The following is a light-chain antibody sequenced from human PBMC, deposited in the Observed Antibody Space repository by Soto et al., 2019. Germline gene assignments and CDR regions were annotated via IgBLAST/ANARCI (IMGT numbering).Light chain of an antibody. J-gene: IGLJ2*01. CDR1: SSNIGSGYD. V-gene: IGLV1-40*01. Sequence: QSVLTQPPSVSAAPGQRVTISCTGSSSNIGSGYDVSWYQQSPGTAHKLLIYINNDRPPGVSDRFSGSESGTSASLAITGLQAEDEADYFCESFDNRLRPVVIGGGTKLTVL. CDR2: INN. CDR3: ESFDNRLRPVV.